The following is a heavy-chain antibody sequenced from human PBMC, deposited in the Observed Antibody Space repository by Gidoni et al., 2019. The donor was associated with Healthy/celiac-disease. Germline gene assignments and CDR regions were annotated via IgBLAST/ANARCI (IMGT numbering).Heavy chain of an antibody. D-gene: IGHD6-6*01. V-gene: IGHV4-34*01. J-gene: IGHJ4*02. CDR1: GGSFSGYY. Sequence: QVQLQQWGAGLLKPSETLSLTCAVYGGSFSGYYWSWIRQPPGKGLEWIGEINHSGSTNYNPSLKSRVTISVDTSKNQFSLKLSSVTAADTAVYYCARSSRDLGSAPLRWGQGTLVTVSS. CDR2: INHSGST. CDR3: ARSSRDLGSAPLR.